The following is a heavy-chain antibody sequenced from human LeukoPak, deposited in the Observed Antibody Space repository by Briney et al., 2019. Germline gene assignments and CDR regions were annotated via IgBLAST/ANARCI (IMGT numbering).Heavy chain of an antibody. J-gene: IGHJ4*02. Sequence: PGGSLRLSCAASGFTFSSHAMNWVRQAPGKGLEWVSSISSSSSYIYYADSVKGRFTISRDNAKNSLYLQMNSLRAEDTAVYYCASTRASLVYFDYWGQGTLVTVSS. CDR3: ASTRASLVYFDY. V-gene: IGHV3-21*01. CDR1: GFTFSSHA. D-gene: IGHD3-3*02. CDR2: ISSSSSYI.